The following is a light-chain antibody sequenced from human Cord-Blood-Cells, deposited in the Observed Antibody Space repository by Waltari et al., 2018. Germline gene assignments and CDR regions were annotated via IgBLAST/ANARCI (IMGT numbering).Light chain of an antibody. Sequence: QSVLTQPPSASGTPGQRVTISCSGSSSNIGSNTVNWYQQLPGTAPNLLIYSNNRRPSGVRDRFSGSKSGTSASLAISGLQSEDEADYYCAAWDDSLNGWVFGGGTKLTVL. V-gene: IGLV1-44*01. CDR3: AAWDDSLNGWV. CDR2: SNN. CDR1: SSNIGSNT. J-gene: IGLJ3*02.